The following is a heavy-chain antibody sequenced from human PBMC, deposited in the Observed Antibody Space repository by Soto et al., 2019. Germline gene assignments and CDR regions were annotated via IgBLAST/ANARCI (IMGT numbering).Heavy chain of an antibody. Sequence: TLSLTCTVSGGSISSGGYYWSWIRQHPGKGLEWIGYIYYSGSTYYNPSLKSRVTISVDTSKNQFSLKLSSVTAADTAVYYCARAQFYSGSGNYNNLTFDPWGQGTQVTV. CDR2: IYYSGST. J-gene: IGHJ5*02. CDR1: GGSISSGGYY. V-gene: IGHV4-31*03. D-gene: IGHD3-10*01. CDR3: ARAQFYSGSGNYNNLTFDP.